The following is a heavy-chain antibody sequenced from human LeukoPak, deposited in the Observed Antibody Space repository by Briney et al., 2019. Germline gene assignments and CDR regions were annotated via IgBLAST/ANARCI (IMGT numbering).Heavy chain of an antibody. J-gene: IGHJ4*02. D-gene: IGHD3-10*01. V-gene: IGHV4-39*07. CDR1: GDSNINSLYY. CDR2: IYHSGST. Sequence: PSETLSLTCTVSGDSNINSLYYWGWIRQPPGKGLEWIGSIYHSGSTYYNPSLKSRVTISVDTSKNQFSLKLSSVTAADTAVYYCAREDLYYYGSGSYYDYWGQGTLVTVSS. CDR3: AREDLYYYGSGSYYDY.